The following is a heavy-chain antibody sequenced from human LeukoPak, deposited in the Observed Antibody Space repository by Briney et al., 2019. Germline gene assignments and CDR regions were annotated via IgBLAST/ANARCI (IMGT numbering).Heavy chain of an antibody. V-gene: IGHV4-39*07. CDR1: GGSINSSSYY. CDR2: IYYSGST. Sequence: SETLSLTCTVSGGSINSSSYYWGWIRQPPGKGLEWIGSIYYSGSTYYNPSLKSRVTISVDTSKNQFSLKLSSVTAADTAVYYCARDQVVGATIWGAQVDWGQGTLVTVSS. J-gene: IGHJ4*02. CDR3: ARDQVVGATIWGAQVD. D-gene: IGHD1-26*01.